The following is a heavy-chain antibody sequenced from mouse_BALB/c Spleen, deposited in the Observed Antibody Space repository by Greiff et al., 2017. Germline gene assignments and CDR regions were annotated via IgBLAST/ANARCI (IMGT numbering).Heavy chain of an antibody. CDR1: GFTFSSYG. D-gene: IGHD2-3*01. CDR2: ISSGGSYT. J-gene: IGHJ2*01. V-gene: IGHV5-6*01. Sequence: EVKLMESGGDLVKPGGSLKLSCAASGFTFSSYGMSWVRQTPDKRLEWVATISSGGSYTYYPDSVKGRFTISRDNAKNTLYLQMSSLKSEDTAMYYCARPNYDGYYVDYWGQGTTLTVSS. CDR3: ARPNYDGYYVDY.